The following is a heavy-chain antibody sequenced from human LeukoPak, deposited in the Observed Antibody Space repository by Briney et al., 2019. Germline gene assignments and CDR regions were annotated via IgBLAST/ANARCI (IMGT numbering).Heavy chain of an antibody. Sequence: SVNVSCKPSVYIFNYHHIHWVRQAPGHGLEWIGRIQPKSDYTDYAQRLQGRSTISTDTSISTGQMELTRLTSGDTAGYYCESHYGPGAFWGQGTLVTVS. D-gene: IGHD3-10*01. CDR3: ESHYGPGAF. J-gene: IGHJ4*02. CDR2: IQPKSDYT. V-gene: IGHV1-2*06. CDR1: VYIFNYHH.